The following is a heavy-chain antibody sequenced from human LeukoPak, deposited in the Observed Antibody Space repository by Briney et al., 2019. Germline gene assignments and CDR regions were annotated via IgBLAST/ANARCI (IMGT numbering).Heavy chain of an antibody. Sequence: ASVKVSCKASGYTFTSYGISWVRQAPGQGFEWMGWVSAYNGNTNYAQKLQGRVTMTTDTSTSTAYMELRSLRSDDTAVYYCARDSSSYYYDSSVALDYWGQGTLVTVSS. CDR3: ARDSSSYYYDSSVALDY. D-gene: IGHD3-22*01. CDR2: VSAYNGNT. CDR1: GYTFTSYG. J-gene: IGHJ4*02. V-gene: IGHV1-18*01.